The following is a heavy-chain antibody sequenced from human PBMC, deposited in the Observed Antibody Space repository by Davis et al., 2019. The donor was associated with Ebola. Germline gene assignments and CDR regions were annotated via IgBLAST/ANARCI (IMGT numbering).Heavy chain of an antibody. V-gene: IGHV1-69*06. J-gene: IGHJ6*02. Sequence: AASVKVSCKASGGTFSSYAISWVRQAPGQGLEWMGGIIPIFGTANYAQKFQGRVTITADKSTSTAYMELSSLRPEDTTVYYCAYSTALYYGMDVWGQGTTVTVSS. CDR3: AYSTALYYGMDV. D-gene: IGHD6-13*01. CDR1: GGTFSSYA. CDR2: IIPIFGTA.